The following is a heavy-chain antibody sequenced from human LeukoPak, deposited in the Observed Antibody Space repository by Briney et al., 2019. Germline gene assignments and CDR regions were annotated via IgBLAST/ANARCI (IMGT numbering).Heavy chain of an antibody. J-gene: IGHJ5*02. D-gene: IGHD6-19*01. Sequence: PSETLSLTCAVYGGSFSGYYWSWIRQPPGKGLEWIGEINHSGSTNYNPSLKSRVTISVDTSKNQFSLKLSSVTAADTAVYYCARANQWLVRSWFDPWGQGTLVTVSS. CDR2: INHSGST. V-gene: IGHV4-34*01. CDR3: ARANQWLVRSWFDP. CDR1: GGSFSGYY.